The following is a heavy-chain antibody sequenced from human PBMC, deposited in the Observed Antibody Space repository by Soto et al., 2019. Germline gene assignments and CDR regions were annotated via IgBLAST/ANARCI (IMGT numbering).Heavy chain of an antibody. V-gene: IGHV3-23*01. D-gene: IGHD6-19*01. Sequence: GGSLRLSCAASGFMFSSYAMSWVRQAPGKGLEWVSAISGSGSKTYYADSVKGRFTISRDNSKNTLYLQMNSLRAEDTAVYYCAKEMYSSGCFDDWGQGTLVTVSS. CDR2: ISGSGSKT. CDR3: AKEMYSSGCFDD. J-gene: IGHJ4*02. CDR1: GFMFSSYA.